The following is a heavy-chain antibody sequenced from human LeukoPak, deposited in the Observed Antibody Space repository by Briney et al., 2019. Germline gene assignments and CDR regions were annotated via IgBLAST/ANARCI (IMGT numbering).Heavy chain of an antibody. CDR1: GGSFSGYY. CDR2: INHSGST. D-gene: IGHD3-22*01. Sequence: SETLSLTCAVYGGSFSGYYWSWIRQPPGKGLEWIGEINHSGSTNYNPSLKSRVTISVDTSKNQFSLKLSSVTAADTAVYYCARAADSSGYYLGYWGQGTLVTVSS. CDR3: ARAADSSGYYLGY. V-gene: IGHV4-34*01. J-gene: IGHJ4*02.